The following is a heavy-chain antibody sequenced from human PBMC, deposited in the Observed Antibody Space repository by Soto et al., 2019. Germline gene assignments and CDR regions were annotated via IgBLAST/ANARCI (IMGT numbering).Heavy chain of an antibody. D-gene: IGHD2-2*01. Sequence: AGGSLRLSCKGSGFTFGDYAMSWFRQAPGKGLEWVSFIRSQTYGGATESAASVKGRFIISRDDSKSIAYLQMNSLKTEDTAVYFCASLTSWSQEYYYGMDVWGQGTTVTVSS. CDR3: ASLTSWSQEYYYGMDV. CDR2: IRSQTYGGAT. CDR1: GFTFGDYA. J-gene: IGHJ6*02. V-gene: IGHV3-49*03.